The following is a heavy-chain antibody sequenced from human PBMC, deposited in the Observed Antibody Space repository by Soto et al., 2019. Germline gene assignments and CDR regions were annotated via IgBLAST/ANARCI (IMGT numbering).Heavy chain of an antibody. CDR3: AAAQVDTAMVYYYGMDV. CDR2: INTSGGST. J-gene: IGHJ6*02. D-gene: IGHD5-18*01. CDR1: GYTFTSYY. Sequence: ASVKVSCKASGYTFTSYYMHWVRQAPGQGLEWMGIINTSGGSTSYAQKFQGRVTMTRDTSTSTVYMELSSLRSEDTAVYYCAAAQVDTAMVYYYGMDVGGQGTTVTVSS. V-gene: IGHV1-46*01.